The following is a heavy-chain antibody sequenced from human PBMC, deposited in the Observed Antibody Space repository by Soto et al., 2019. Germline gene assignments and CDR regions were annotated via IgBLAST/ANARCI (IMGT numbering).Heavy chain of an antibody. J-gene: IGHJ6*02. V-gene: IGHV1-46*01. D-gene: IGHD2-2*01. CDR3: ARDQVNVVVPTYYYGMDV. CDR1: GYTFTSYY. CDR2: INPSGGST. Sequence: GASVKVSCKASGYTFTSYYMHWVRQAPGQGLEWMGIINPSGGSTSYAQKFQGRVTMTRDTSTSTVYMELSSLRSEDTAVYYCARDQVNVVVPTYYYGMDVWGQGTTVTVSS.